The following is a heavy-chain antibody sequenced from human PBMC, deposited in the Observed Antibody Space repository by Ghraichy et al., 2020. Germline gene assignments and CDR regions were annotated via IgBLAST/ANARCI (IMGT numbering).Heavy chain of an antibody. CDR3: AKSIPRRKFFQH. CDR1: GFTFNSYA. V-gene: IGHV3-23*01. CDR2: ISDSGGAT. D-gene: IGHD3-10*01. J-gene: IGHJ1*01. Sequence: GSLRLSCAVSGFTFNSYAMSWVRQAPGQGLECVSVISDSGGATSYADSVKGRFTISRDNSKNTLYLQMNSLRAEDTAVYYCAKSIPRRKFFQHWGQGTLVTVSS.